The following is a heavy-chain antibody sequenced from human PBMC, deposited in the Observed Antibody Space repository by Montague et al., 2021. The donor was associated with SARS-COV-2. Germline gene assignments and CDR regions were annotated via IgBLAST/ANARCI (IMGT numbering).Heavy chain of an antibody. J-gene: IGHJ5*02. CDR1: GYSISSGYY. CDR2: IYHSGST. D-gene: IGHD2-21*01. V-gene: IGHV4-38-2*02. CDR3: ARGGLRHSRFDP. Sequence: SETLSLTCTVSGYSISSGYYWGWIRQPPGKGLEWIGSIYHSGSTYYNPSLKSRVTISVDTSKNQFSLKLGSVTAADTAVYYCARGGLRHSRFDPWDQGTLVTVSS.